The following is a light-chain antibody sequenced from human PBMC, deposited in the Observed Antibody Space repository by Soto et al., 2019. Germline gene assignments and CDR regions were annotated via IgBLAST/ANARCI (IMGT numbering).Light chain of an antibody. CDR3: NSYTGSTTPFV. CDR2: DVT. J-gene: IGLJ1*01. CDR1: SSDVGGYNY. V-gene: IGLV2-11*01. Sequence: QSALTQPRSVSGSPGQSVTISCTGTSSDVGGYNYVSWYQQHPGKAPKLMIYDVTNRPSGVSYRFSGSKSGNTASLTISGLQAEDEADYYCNSYTGSTTPFVFGTGTKVTVL.